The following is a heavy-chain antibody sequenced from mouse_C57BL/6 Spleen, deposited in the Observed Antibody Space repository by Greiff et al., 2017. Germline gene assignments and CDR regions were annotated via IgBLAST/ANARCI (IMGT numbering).Heavy chain of an antibody. V-gene: IGHV1-76*01. CDR1: GYTFTDYY. Sequence: VQLQQSGAELVRPGASVKLSCKASGYTFTDYYINWVKQRPGQGLEWIARMYPGSGNTYYNEKFKGKATLTAEKSSSTAYMQLSSLKSEAAAVYFCARIYYGSTWGQGTLVTVSA. CDR2: MYPGSGNT. D-gene: IGHD1-1*01. J-gene: IGHJ3*01. CDR3: ARIYYGST.